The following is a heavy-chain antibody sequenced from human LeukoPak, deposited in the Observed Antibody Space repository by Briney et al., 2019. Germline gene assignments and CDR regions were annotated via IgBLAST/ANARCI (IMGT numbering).Heavy chain of an antibody. J-gene: IGHJ4*02. D-gene: IGHD2-2*02. CDR2: INPNSGGT. CDR1: GYTFTGYY. V-gene: IGHV1-2*02. CDR3: ARDFWALHIVVVPAAISFDY. Sequence: ASVKVSCKASGYTFTGYYMHWVRQAPGQGLEWMGWINPNSGGTNYAQKFQGRVTMTRDTSISTTYMELSRLRSDDTAVYYCARDFWALHIVVVPAAISFDYWGQGTLVTVSS.